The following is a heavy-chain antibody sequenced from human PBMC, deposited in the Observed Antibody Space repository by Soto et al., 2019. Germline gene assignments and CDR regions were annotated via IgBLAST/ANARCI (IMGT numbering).Heavy chain of an antibody. V-gene: IGHV1-2*04. CDR1: GYTFAGYY. D-gene: IGHD1-1*01. Sequence: ASVKVSCKASGYTFAGYYMHWVRQAPGQGLEWMGWINPNSGGTNYAQKFQGWVTMTRDTSISTAYMELSRLRSDDTAVYYCARGKLEPYYYYGMDVWGQGTTVTVSS. CDR2: INPNSGGT. J-gene: IGHJ6*02. CDR3: ARGKLEPYYYYGMDV.